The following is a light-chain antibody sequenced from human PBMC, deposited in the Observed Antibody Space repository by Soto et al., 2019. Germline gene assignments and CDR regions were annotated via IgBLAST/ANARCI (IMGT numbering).Light chain of an antibody. Sequence: EVVMTQSPATLSVSPGERVTLSCTASQSVSGNLAWYQQKPGQAPRLLIHGASSRATGIPDRFSGSGSGTDFTLTISRLEPEDFAVYYCQQYGSSPPYTFGQGTKLEIK. CDR1: QSVSGN. J-gene: IGKJ2*01. CDR3: QQYGSSPPYT. V-gene: IGKV3-20*01. CDR2: GAS.